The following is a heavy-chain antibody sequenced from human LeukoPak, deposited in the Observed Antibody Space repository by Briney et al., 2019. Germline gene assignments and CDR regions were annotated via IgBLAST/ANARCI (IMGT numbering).Heavy chain of an antibody. CDR1: GYSITSGYY. J-gene: IGHJ4*02. CDR2: IYHSGDT. V-gene: IGHV4-38-2*02. D-gene: IGHD5-24*01. Sequence: PSETLSLTCIVSGYSITSGYYWGWIRQPPGKGLEWIGSIYHSGDTYYNPSLKSRVTISVDTSKNQFSLKLSSVTAADTAVYYCARMAHGKGPLWGQGTLVTVSS. CDR3: ARMAHGKGPL.